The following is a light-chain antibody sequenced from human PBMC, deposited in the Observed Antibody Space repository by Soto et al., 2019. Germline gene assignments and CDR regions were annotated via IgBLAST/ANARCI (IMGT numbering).Light chain of an antibody. Sequence: DIQMTQSPSSLSAAVGDSVTITCRASQAIGNDLNWYQRRPGKAPNLLIFDASTLQTGVPSRFSGSGSGTDFTLTINRLEPEDVAVYYCHQFQNSPWTVGQGTKGDIK. CDR2: DAS. CDR1: QAIGND. CDR3: HQFQNSPWT. J-gene: IGKJ1*01. V-gene: IGKV1-33*01.